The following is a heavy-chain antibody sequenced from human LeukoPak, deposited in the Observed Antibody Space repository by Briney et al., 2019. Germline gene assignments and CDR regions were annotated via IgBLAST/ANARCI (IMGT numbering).Heavy chain of an antibody. CDR3: ASAGYSSGYYFGMDV. Sequence: ASVKVSCKASGYTFTSYDINWVRQATGQGLEWMGWMNPNSGNTGYAQKFQGRVTMTRNTSISTAYMELSSLRSEDTAVYYCASAGYSSGYYFGMDVWGQGTTVTVSS. D-gene: IGHD3-22*01. CDR2: MNPNSGNT. V-gene: IGHV1-8*01. J-gene: IGHJ6*02. CDR1: GYTFTSYD.